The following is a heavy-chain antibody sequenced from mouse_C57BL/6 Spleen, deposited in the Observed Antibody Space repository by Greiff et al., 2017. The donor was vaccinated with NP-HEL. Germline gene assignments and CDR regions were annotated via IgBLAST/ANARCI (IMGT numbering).Heavy chain of an antibody. CDR3: AREGAYSNYEGFAY. CDR2: ISYDGSN. J-gene: IGHJ3*01. CDR1: GYSITSGYY. Sequence: EVKLMESGPGLVKPSQSLSLTCSVTGYSITSGYYWNWIRQFPGNKLEWMGYISYDGSNNYNPSLKNRISITRDTSKNQFFLKLNSVTTEDTATYYCAREGAYSNYEGFAYWGQGTLVTVSA. D-gene: IGHD2-5*01. V-gene: IGHV3-6*01.